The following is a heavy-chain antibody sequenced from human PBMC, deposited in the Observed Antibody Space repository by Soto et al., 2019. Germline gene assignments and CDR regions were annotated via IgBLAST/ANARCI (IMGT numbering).Heavy chain of an antibody. Sequence: ESGGGLVQPGGSLRLSCAASGFTFSSYAMSWVRQAPGKGLEWVSAISGSGGSTYYADSVKGRFTISRDNSKNTLYLQMNSLRAEDTAVYYCAKDGQYYDILTGYVGYWGQGTLVTVSS. D-gene: IGHD3-9*01. J-gene: IGHJ4*02. V-gene: IGHV3-23*01. CDR3: AKDGQYYDILTGYVGY. CDR1: GFTFSSYA. CDR2: ISGSGGST.